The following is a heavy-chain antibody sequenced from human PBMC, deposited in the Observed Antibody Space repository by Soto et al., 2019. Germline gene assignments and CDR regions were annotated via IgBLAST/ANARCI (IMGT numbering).Heavy chain of an antibody. CDR1: GFTFSSYA. V-gene: IGHV3-23*01. Sequence: PGGSLRLSCAASGFTFSSYAMSWVRQAPGKGLEWVSAISGSGGSTYYADSVKGRFTISRDNSKNTLYLQMNSLRAEDTAVYYCAIAIVSSWYRHYYYYSGMDVWGQGTTFTVSS. CDR3: AIAIVSSWYRHYYYYSGMDV. D-gene: IGHD6-13*01. J-gene: IGHJ6*02. CDR2: ISGSGGST.